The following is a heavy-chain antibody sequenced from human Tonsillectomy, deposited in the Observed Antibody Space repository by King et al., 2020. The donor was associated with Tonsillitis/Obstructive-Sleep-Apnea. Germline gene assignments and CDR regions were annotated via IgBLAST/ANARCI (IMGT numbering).Heavy chain of an antibody. CDR2: ISSNGGST. J-gene: IGHJ4*02. V-gene: IGHV3-64D*06. D-gene: IGHD1-26*01. CDR3: SRSGSYAFDY. CDR1: GFTFSSYA. Sequence: VQLVESGGGLVQPGGSLRLSCSASGFTFSSYAMHWVRQAPGKGLEYVSAISSNGGSTYYADSVKGRFTISRDNSKNTLYLQMGSRRAEDTAVYYVSRSGSYAFDYWGQGTLVTVSS.